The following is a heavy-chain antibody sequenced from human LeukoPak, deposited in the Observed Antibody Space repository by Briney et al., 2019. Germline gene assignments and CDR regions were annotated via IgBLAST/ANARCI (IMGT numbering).Heavy chain of an antibody. V-gene: IGHV3-9*01. Sequence: GGSLRLSCAASGFTFDDYAMHWVRQAPGKGLEWVSGISWNSGSIGYADSAKGRFTISRDNAKNSLYLQMNSLRAEDTALYYCAKDLGYELLATFDYWGQGTLVTVSS. CDR1: GFTFDDYA. CDR2: ISWNSGSI. D-gene: IGHD2-2*01. CDR3: AKDLGYELLATFDY. J-gene: IGHJ4*02.